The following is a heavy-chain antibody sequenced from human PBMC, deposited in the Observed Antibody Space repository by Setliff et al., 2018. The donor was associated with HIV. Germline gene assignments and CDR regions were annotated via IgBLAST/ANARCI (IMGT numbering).Heavy chain of an antibody. J-gene: IGHJ6*04. V-gene: IGHV4-4*02. Sequence: SETLSLTCAVSGGSISSSNWWSWVRQPPGKGLEWIGEIYHSGGTNYNPSLKSRVTISLDKSKNHFSLELRSVTAADTALYYCARTITTFGVIGRGGRMDVWGKGTTVTVSS. CDR1: GGSISSSNW. CDR3: ARTITTFGVIGRGGRMDV. D-gene: IGHD3-3*01. CDR2: IYHSGGT.